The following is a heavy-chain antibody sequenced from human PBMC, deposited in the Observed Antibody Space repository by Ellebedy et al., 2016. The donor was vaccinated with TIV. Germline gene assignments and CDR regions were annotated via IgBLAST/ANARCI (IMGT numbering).Heavy chain of an antibody. CDR1: GGSISSSSNY. D-gene: IGHD3-10*01. Sequence: SETLSLTCTVPGGSISSSSNYWGWIRQPPGKGLEWIGSIYYSGSTYSNPSLKSRVAISVDTSKSQSSLKLTSVTAADTAVEYCAIWFGELLYVRWFDPWGQGTLVTVSS. J-gene: IGHJ5*02. V-gene: IGHV4-39*01. CDR3: AIWFGELLYVRWFDP. CDR2: IYYSGST.